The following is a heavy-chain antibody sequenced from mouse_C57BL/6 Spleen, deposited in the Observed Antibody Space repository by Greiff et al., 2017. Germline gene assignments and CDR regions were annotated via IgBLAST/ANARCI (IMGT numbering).Heavy chain of an antibody. J-gene: IGHJ3*01. CDR2: INPSSGYT. Sequence: VQLVESGAELAKPGASVKLSCKASGYTFTSYWMHWVKQRPGQGLEWIGYINPSSGYTKYNQKFKDKATLTADKSSSTAYMQLSSLTYEDSAVYYCARGYGSSSPWFAYWGQGTLVTVSA. V-gene: IGHV1-7*01. D-gene: IGHD1-1*01. CDR1: GYTFTSYW. CDR3: ARGYGSSSPWFAY.